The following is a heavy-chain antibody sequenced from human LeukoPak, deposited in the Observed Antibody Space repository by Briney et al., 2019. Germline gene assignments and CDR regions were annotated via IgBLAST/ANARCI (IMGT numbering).Heavy chain of an antibody. J-gene: IGHJ6*04. CDR2: INPNSGGT. V-gene: IGHV1-2*02. D-gene: IGHD2-2*01. CDR1: GYTFTGYY. Sequence: ASVKVSCKASGYTFTGYYMHWVRQAPGQGLEWMGWINPNSGGTNYAQKFQGRVTMTRDTSISTAYMELSRLRSDDTAVYYCARDVGDIVVVPAAMDVWGKGTTLTVSS. CDR3: ARDVGDIVVVPAAMDV.